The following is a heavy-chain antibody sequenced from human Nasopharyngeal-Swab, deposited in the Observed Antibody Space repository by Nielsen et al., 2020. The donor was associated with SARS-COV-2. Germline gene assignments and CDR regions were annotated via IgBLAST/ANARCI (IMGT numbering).Heavy chain of an antibody. CDR2: ISHTGRSI. CDR1: GFLFSSYT. D-gene: IGHD2/OR15-2a*01. V-gene: IGHV3-21*01. CDR3: VRVTFANYGLDY. J-gene: IGHJ4*02. Sequence: GESLKMSCLTSGFLFSSYTMNWVRQAPGKGLEWVSSISHTGRSIFYADSVKGRFTISRDNAMNSVYLQMSGLRAEDTALYYCVRVTFANYGLDYWGQGTPVTVSS.